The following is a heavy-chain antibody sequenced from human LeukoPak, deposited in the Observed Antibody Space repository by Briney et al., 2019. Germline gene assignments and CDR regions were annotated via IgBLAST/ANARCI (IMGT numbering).Heavy chain of an antibody. Sequence: GGSLRLSCAASGFTFSNYGMSWVRQAPGKGLEWVSSISGSGDSTYYADSVKGRFTISRDNSKNTLYLQMNSLRAEDTAVYYCAKTAGIEAAADFDYWGQGTLVTVSS. CDR3: AKTAGIEAAADFDY. D-gene: IGHD6-13*01. CDR1: GFTFSNYG. J-gene: IGHJ4*02. CDR2: ISGSGDST. V-gene: IGHV3-23*01.